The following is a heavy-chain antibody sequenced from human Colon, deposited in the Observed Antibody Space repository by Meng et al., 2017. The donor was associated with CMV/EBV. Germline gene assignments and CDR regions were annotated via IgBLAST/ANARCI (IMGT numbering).Heavy chain of an antibody. D-gene: IGHD3-22*01. CDR2: MYYSGNT. V-gene: IGHV4-39*07. CDR1: GGFISGSSYY. CDR3: ARTVQWLAPFYYYMDV. J-gene: IGHJ6*03. Sequence: LQLQESGPGLVKASEPLSLTCTVSGGFISGSSYYWGWIRQPPGKGLEWIGSMYYSGNTHYKSSLKSRVTISVDTSKNQFSLRLNSVTAADTAVYYCARTVQWLAPFYYYMDVWGKGTLVTVSS.